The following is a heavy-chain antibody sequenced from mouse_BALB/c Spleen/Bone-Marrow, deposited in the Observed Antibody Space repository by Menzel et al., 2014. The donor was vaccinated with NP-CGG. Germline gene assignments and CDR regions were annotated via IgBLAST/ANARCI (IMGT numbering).Heavy chain of an antibody. CDR3: ASSFITTAYYFDY. CDR1: GYSFTGYF. V-gene: IGHV1-20*02. CDR2: INPYNGDT. J-gene: IGHJ2*01. D-gene: IGHD1-2*01. Sequence: EVQLQQSGPELVKPGASVKISCKASGYSFTGYFMNWVMQSHGKSLEWIGRINPYNGDTFYNQKFKGEATLTVDKSSSTAHMELRSLASEDSAVYYCASSFITTAYYFDYWGQGTTLTVSS.